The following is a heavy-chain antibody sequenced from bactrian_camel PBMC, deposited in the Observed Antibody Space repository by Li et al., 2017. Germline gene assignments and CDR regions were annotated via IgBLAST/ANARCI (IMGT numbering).Heavy chain of an antibody. Sequence: VQLVESGGGLVQPGGSLRLSCTPSGDVLGSYYYMTWVRQAPGKGLEWVSRINNGGGSTYYADSLKGRFTISRDNAKNTLYLQLNSFQTEDTAMYYCLSSLVSDEGYWGQGTQVTVS. D-gene: IGHD7*01. J-gene: IGHJ4*01. CDR2: INNGGGST. CDR3: LSSLVSDEGY. V-gene: IGHV3S32*01. CDR1: GDVLGSYY.